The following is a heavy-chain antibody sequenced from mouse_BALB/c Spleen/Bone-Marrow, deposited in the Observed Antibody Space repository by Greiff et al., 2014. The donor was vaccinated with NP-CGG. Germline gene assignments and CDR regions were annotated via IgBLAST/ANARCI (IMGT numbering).Heavy chain of an antibody. CDR3: ASYFYYAMDY. D-gene: IGHD1-1*01. J-gene: IGHJ4*01. V-gene: IGHV3-6*02. CDR1: GYSITSGYY. Sequence: EVQLQESGPGLVKPSQSLSLTCSVTGYSITSGYYWNWIRQFPGNKLEWMSYISYDGSNNYNPSLKNRISITRDTSKNQFFLKLNSVTTEDTATYYCASYFYYAMDYWGQGTSVTVSS. CDR2: ISYDGSN.